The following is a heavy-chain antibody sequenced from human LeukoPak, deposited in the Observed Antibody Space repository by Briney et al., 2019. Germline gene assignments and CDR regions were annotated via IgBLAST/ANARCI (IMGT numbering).Heavy chain of an antibody. CDR3: ARVSWSGSYLDY. CDR1: GFTFSSYW. J-gene: IGHJ4*02. V-gene: IGHV3-7*01. D-gene: IGHD1-26*01. CDR2: IKEDESAK. Sequence: GGSLRLSCATSGFTFSSYWMSWVRQAPGKGLEWVANIKEDESAKYYVDSVTGRFTISRDNAKNSLYLQMNSLRAEDTAVYYCARVSWSGSYLDYWGQGTLVTVSS.